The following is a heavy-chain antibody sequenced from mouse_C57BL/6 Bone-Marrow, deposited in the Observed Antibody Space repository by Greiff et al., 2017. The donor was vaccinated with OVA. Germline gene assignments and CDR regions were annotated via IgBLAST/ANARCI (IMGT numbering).Heavy chain of an antibody. Sequence: QVQLQQSGPELVRPGASVKISCKASGYTFTSYWMQWVSQRPGQGLEWIGEIFTGSGSTYYNEKFKGKATLTVDTSSSTASMQLSRLTSEDAAVYFYARSRYCVGAMDYWGQGTSVTVSA. CDR3: ARSRYCVGAMDY. CDR2: IFTGSGST. J-gene: IGHJ4*01. D-gene: IGHD2-12*01. CDR1: GYTFTSYW. V-gene: IGHV1-56*01.